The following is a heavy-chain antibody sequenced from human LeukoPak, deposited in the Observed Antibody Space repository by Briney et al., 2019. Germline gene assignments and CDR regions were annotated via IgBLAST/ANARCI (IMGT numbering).Heavy chain of an antibody. V-gene: IGHV1-2*02. J-gene: IGHJ4*02. CDR2: INPNSGGT. CDR1: GYTFTGYY. Sequence: ASVKVSCKASGYTFTGYYMHWVRQAPGQGLEWMGWINPNSGGTNYAQKFQGRVTMTRDTSISTSYMELSRLRSDDTAVYYCARDRSSSWPKYYFDYWGQGTLVTVSS. D-gene: IGHD6-13*01. CDR3: ARDRSSSWPKYYFDY.